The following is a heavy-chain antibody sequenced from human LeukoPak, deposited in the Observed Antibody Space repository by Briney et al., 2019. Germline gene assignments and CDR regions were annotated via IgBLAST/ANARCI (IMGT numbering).Heavy chain of an antibody. CDR3: ARDYDNSAEGYFDI. J-gene: IGHJ3*02. D-gene: IGHD3-22*01. CDR1: GGSISSGGYY. V-gene: IGHV4-30-2*01. CDR2: IYHSGST. Sequence: SETLSLTCTVSGGSISSGGYYWSWIRQPPGKGLEWIGYIYHSGSTYYNPSLKSRVTISVDRSKNQFSLKLSSVTAADTAVYYCARDYDNSAEGYFDIWGQGTLVTVSS.